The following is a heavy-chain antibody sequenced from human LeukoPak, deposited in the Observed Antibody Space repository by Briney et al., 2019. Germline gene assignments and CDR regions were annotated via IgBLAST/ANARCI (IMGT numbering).Heavy chain of an antibody. CDR2: INPNSGNT. V-gene: IGHV1-8*02. J-gene: IGHJ4*02. Sequence: GASVKVSCKASGYTFTGYYMHWVRQAPGQGLEWMGWINPNSGNTGYAQKFQGRVTMTRNTSISTAYMELSSLRSEDTAVYYCARGPLLDRGVVVVIPHQNDYWGQGTLVTVSS. CDR3: ARGPLLDRGVVVVIPHQNDY. CDR1: GYTFTGYY. D-gene: IGHD3-22*01.